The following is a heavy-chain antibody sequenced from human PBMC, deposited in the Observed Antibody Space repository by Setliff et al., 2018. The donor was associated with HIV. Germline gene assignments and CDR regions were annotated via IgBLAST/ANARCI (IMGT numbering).Heavy chain of an antibody. J-gene: IGHJ4*02. Sequence: PGESLRLSCAASGFVFRNYNMNWVRQAPGKGLEWVSSISSDGRYIYYADSVRGRFTVSRDDAKNSLFLQMYSLRAEDTAIYYCARDRASSAYYSHFDYWGQGNMVTVSS. D-gene: IGHD3-22*01. CDR2: ISSDGRYI. CDR1: GFVFRNYN. V-gene: IGHV3-21*06. CDR3: ARDRASSAYYSHFDY.